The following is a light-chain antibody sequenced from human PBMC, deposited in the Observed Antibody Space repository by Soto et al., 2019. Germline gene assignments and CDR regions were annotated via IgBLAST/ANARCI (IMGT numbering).Light chain of an antibody. CDR1: SSNIGSNT. J-gene: IGLJ2*01. CDR2: SNN. CDR3: AAWDDSLNGHVV. Sequence: VLTQPPSASGTPGQRVTISCSGSSSNIGSNTVNWYQQLPGTAPKLLIYSNNQRPSGVPDRFSGSKSGTSASLAISGLQSEDEADYYCAAWDDSLNGHVVFGGGTKLTVL. V-gene: IGLV1-44*01.